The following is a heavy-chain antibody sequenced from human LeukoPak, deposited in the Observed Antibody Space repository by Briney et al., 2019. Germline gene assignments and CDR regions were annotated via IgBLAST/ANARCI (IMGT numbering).Heavy chain of an antibody. V-gene: IGHV3-30-3*01. D-gene: IGHD6-13*01. J-gene: IGHJ6*02. CDR2: ISYDGSNK. CDR3: ARDLAAAVPYYYYYGMDV. CDR1: GFTFSSYA. Sequence: GGSLRLSCAASGFTFSSYAMHWVRQAPGKGLEWVAVISYDGSNKYYADSVKGRFTISRDNSKNTLYLQMNSLRAEDTAVYYCARDLAAAVPYYYYYGMDVWGQGTTVTVSS.